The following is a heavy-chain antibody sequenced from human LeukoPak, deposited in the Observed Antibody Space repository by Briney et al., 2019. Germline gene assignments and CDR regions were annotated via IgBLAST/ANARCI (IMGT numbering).Heavy chain of an antibody. CDR3: ARESYGGLPRYDY. CDR2: ISGSSSYI. Sequence: PGGSLRLSCAASGFTFSSYSMNWVRQAPGKGLEWVSSISGSSSYIYYADSVKGRFTISRDNAKNSLYLQMNSLRVEDTAVYYCARESYGGLPRYDYWGQGTLVTVSS. V-gene: IGHV3-21*04. D-gene: IGHD4-23*01. J-gene: IGHJ4*02. CDR1: GFTFSSYS.